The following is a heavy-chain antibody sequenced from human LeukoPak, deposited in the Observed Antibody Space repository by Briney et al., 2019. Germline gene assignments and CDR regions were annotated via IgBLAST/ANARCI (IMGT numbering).Heavy chain of an antibody. J-gene: IGHJ3*02. Sequence: SETLSLTCTVSGGSISSYYWSWIRQPAGKGLEWIGRIYTSGSTNYNPSLKSRVTMSVDTSKNQFPLKLSSVTAADTAVYYCARHRKYYDILTGYYEGAFDIWGQGTMVTVSS. V-gene: IGHV4-4*07. CDR1: GGSISSYY. CDR3: ARHRKYYDILTGYYEGAFDI. CDR2: IYTSGST. D-gene: IGHD3-9*01.